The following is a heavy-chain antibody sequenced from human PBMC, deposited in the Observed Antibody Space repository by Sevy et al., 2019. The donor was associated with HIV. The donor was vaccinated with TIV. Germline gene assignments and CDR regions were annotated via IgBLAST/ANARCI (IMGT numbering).Heavy chain of an antibody. CDR2: INPKSGGT. V-gene: IGHV1-2*02. CDR1: EYTFTDYY. CDR3: ARARYDSSGYNGYYFDY. Sequence: ASVKVSCKSSEYTFTDYYIHWVRQAPGQGLEWMGWINPKSGGTNYVLQFQGRVTMTRDTSISTAYMELSRLRSDDTAVYYCARARYDSSGYNGYYFDYWGQGTLVTVSS. J-gene: IGHJ4*02. D-gene: IGHD3-22*01.